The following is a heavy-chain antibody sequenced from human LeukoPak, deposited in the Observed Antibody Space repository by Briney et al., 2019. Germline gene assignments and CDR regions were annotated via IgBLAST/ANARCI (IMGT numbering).Heavy chain of an antibody. D-gene: IGHD2/OR15-2a*01. CDR1: GFSFMNAW. CDR3: TTFYHEYSPY. Sequence: GGSLRLSCAASGFSFMNAWMIWVRQAPGKGLEWVGRIKSNADGGTPDYAAPARGRFTISRDDSENTLYLQMNSLKTEDTAVYYCTTFYHEYSPYWGRGTLVTVSS. V-gene: IGHV3-15*01. CDR2: IKSNADGGTP. J-gene: IGHJ4*02.